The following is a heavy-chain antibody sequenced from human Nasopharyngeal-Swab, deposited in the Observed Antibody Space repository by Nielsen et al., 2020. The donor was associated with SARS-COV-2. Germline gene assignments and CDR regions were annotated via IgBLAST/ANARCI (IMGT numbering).Heavy chain of an antibody. Sequence: ASVKVSCKASGYTFTGCYMHWVRQAPGQGLEWMGRINPNSGGTNYAQKFQGRVTMTRDTSISTAYMELSRLRSDDTAVYYCARKQLVEYSYYYGMDVWGQGTTVTVSS. V-gene: IGHV1-2*06. J-gene: IGHJ6*02. CDR3: ARKQLVEYSYYYGMDV. CDR2: INPNSGGT. CDR1: GYTFTGCY. D-gene: IGHD6-6*01.